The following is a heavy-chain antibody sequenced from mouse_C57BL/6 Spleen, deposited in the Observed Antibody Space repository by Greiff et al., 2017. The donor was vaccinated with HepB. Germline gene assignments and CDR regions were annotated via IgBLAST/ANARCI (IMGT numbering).Heavy chain of an antibody. CDR3: AREVLRKYFDV. CDR1: GFTFSDYY. D-gene: IGHD1-1*01. CDR2: INYDGSST. V-gene: IGHV5-16*01. Sequence: EVQRVESEGGLVQPGSSMKLSCTASGFTFSDYYMAWVRQVPEKGLEWVANINYDGSSTYYLDSLKSRFIISRDNAKNILYLQMSSLKSEDTATYYCAREVLRKYFDVWGTGTTVTVSS. J-gene: IGHJ1*03.